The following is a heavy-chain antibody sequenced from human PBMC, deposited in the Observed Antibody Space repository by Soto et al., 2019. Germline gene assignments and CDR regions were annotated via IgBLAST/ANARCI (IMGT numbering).Heavy chain of an antibody. CDR1: GDSISSSSYY. Sequence: SETLSLTCSVSGDSISSSSYYWGWIRQSPGEGLEWIGNIHGNGGTQYNPSLSSRVIISVDTSANQFSLRLTSVTAADTAVYYCARGLYDFWSGYYYYMDVWGKGTTVTVSS. J-gene: IGHJ6*03. D-gene: IGHD3-3*01. CDR2: IHGNGGT. CDR3: ARGLYDFWSGYYYYMDV. V-gene: IGHV4-39*01.